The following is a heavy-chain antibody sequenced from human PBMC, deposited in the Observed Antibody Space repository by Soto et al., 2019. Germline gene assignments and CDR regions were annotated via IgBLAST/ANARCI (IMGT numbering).Heavy chain of an antibody. V-gene: IGHV4-39*01. CDR2: IYYSGST. Sequence: ETLSLTCTVSGGSISSSSYYWGWIRQPPVKGLEWIGSIYYSGSTYYNPSLKSRVTISVDTSKNQFSLKLSSVTAADTAVYYCARQNRRRQGSPMIVVVTTLDYWGQGXLVTVYS. CDR3: ARQNRRRQGSPMIVVVTTLDY. J-gene: IGHJ4*02. CDR1: GGSISSSSYY. D-gene: IGHD3-22*01.